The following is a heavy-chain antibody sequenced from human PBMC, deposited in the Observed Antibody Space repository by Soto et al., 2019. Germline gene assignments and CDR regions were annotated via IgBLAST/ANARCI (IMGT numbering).Heavy chain of an antibody. J-gene: IGHJ6*02. D-gene: IGHD1-20*01. Sequence: QVQLVQSGAEVKKPGSSVKVSCKASGGTFSSYAISWVRQAPGQGLEWMGGIIPIFGTANYAQKFQGRVTITADEATGNADMELRSLGSEAAAVYYCAGEYAGPCNWYGGKIWYYYDGMDVWGQGTMVTVSS. V-gene: IGHV1-69*12. CDR3: AGEYAGPCNWYGGKIWYYYDGMDV. CDR1: GGTFSSYA. CDR2: IIPIFGTA.